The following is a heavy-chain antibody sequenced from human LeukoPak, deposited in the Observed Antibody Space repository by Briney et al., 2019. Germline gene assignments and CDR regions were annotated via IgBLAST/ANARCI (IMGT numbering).Heavy chain of an antibody. CDR1: GFTFSSYS. Sequence: GGSLRLSCAASGFTFSSYSMSWVRQAPGKGLEWVSAIGGSGGSTYYADSVKGRFTISRDNSKNTLYLQMNSLRAEDTAVYYCAKDPQNSYGDYFDPWGQGTLVTVSS. CDR2: IGGSGGST. CDR3: AKDPQNSYGDYFDP. V-gene: IGHV3-23*01. J-gene: IGHJ5*02. D-gene: IGHD4-17*01.